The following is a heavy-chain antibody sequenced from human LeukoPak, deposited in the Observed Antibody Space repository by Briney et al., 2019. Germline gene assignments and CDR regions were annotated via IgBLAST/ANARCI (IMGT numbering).Heavy chain of an antibody. CDR2: MNTDGSSI. CDR1: GFTFSSHW. CDR3: ARGGEGYNGPGFN. J-gene: IGHJ4*02. V-gene: IGHV3-74*01. D-gene: IGHD5-12*01. Sequence: GGSLRLSCAASGFTFSSHWMHWVRQAPGKGLVWVSRMNTDGSSINYADSVKGRFTISRDNAKNTLYLQMNSLRAEDTAVYYCARGGEGYNGPGFNWGQGTLVAVSS.